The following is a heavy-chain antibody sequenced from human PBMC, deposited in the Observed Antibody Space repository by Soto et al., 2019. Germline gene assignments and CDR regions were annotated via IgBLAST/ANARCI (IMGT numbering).Heavy chain of an antibody. D-gene: IGHD2-2*02. J-gene: IGHJ6*03. Sequence: VASVKVSCKASGYTFTSYDINWVRQATGQGLEWMGWMNPNSGNTGYAQKFQGRVTMTRNTSISTAYMELSSLRSEDTAVYYCARGVAIQYYYYYYMDVWGKGTTVTVSS. CDR2: MNPNSGNT. CDR1: GYTFTSYD. CDR3: ARGVAIQYYYYYYMDV. V-gene: IGHV1-8*01.